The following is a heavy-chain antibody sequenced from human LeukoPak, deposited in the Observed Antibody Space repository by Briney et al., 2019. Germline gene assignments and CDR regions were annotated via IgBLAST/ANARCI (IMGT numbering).Heavy chain of an antibody. Sequence: ASVKVSCKASGYTFTAYYMHWVRQAPGQGLEWMGRINPNSGDTIYAQNFQGRVTVTRDTSISAAYMELSRLRSDDTAVYYCACWGGGNQGHWGQGTLVTVSS. D-gene: IGHD4-23*01. J-gene: IGHJ4*02. CDR1: GYTFTAYY. V-gene: IGHV1-2*06. CDR2: INPNSGDT. CDR3: ACWGGGNQGH.